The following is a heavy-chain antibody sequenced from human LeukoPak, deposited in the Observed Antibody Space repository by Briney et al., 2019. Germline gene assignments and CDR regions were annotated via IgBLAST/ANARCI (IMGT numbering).Heavy chain of an antibody. CDR3: ARQPEAQLRYFDLGYFDL. J-gene: IGHJ2*01. V-gene: IGHV4-34*01. D-gene: IGHD3-9*01. Sequence: SETLSLTCAVYGGSFSGYYWSWIRQPPGKGLEWIGEINHSGSTNYNPSLKSRVTISVDTSKNQFSLKLSSVTAADTAVYYCARQPEAQLRYFDLGYFDLWGRGTLVTVSS. CDR1: GGSFSGYY. CDR2: INHSGST.